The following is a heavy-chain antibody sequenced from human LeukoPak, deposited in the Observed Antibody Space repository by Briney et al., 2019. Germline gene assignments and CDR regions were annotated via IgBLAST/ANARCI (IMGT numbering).Heavy chain of an antibody. V-gene: IGHV3-66*01. CDR3: AGAPAGTTDY. J-gene: IGHJ4*02. D-gene: IGHD6-19*01. CDR2: IYSGGST. CDR1: GFTVSSNY. Sequence: PGGSLRLSCAASGFTVSSNYRSWVRQAPGKGLEWVSVIYSGGSTYYADSVKGGFTISRDNSKNTLYLQMNSLRAEDTAVYYCAGAPAGTTDYWGQGTLVTVSS.